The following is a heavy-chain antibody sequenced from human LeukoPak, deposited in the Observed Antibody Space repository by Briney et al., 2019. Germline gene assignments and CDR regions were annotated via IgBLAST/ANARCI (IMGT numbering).Heavy chain of an antibody. V-gene: IGHV4-34*01. Sequence: KTSETLSLTCAVYGGSFSGYYWSWIRQPPGKGLEWIGEINHSGSTNYNPSLKSRVTISVDTSKNQFSLKLSPVTAADTAVYYCARWGGYGYGFTRGFDSWGQGTLVTVSS. CDR3: ARWGGYGYGFTRGFDS. D-gene: IGHD5-18*01. CDR1: GGSFSGYY. J-gene: IGHJ4*02. CDR2: INHSGST.